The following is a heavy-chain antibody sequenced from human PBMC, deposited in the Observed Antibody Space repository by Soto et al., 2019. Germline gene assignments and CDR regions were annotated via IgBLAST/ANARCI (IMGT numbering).Heavy chain of an antibody. Sequence: QVRLQEWGPGLVKPSQTLSLKWSVSGGSITTCGRYWSWLRQLPGKGLEWIGDIYYSGNTYYNASLKCQVTLSVEAAKNQFSLQLSSVTAADTAVYYCAQALVFTGGDGFDIWGQGRLVTVSS. J-gene: IGHJ3*02. CDR2: IYYSGNT. D-gene: IGHD1-1*01. V-gene: IGHV4-31*04. CDR1: GGSITTCGRY. CDR3: AQALVFTGGDGFDI.